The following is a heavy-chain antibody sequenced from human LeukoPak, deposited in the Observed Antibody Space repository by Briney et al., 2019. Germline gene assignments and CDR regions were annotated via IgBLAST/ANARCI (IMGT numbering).Heavy chain of an antibody. J-gene: IGHJ1*01. Sequence: GGSLRLSCAASGFTFSSYWMHLVRQAPGKGLGWVSLMKSDGETNYADSVKGRFTISRDNATNTVSLQMNSLRAEDTAVYYCARAPSKIGGYYPEYFRHWGQGALVTVSS. D-gene: IGHD3-22*01. V-gene: IGHV3-74*01. CDR3: ARAPSKIGGYYPEYFRH. CDR2: MKSDGET. CDR1: GFTFSSYW.